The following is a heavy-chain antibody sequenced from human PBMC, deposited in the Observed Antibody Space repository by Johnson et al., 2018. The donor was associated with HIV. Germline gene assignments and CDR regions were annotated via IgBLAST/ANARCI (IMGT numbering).Heavy chain of an antibody. Sequence: VQLVESGGGLVQPGGSLRLSCAASGFTVSSNYMSWVRQAPGKGLEWVSGMNWNGGSTGYADSVKGRCPISRDNAKNSLYLQMNSLRAEDTALYYCARVGVSGYDLAAFDIWGRGTMVTVSS. J-gene: IGHJ3*02. CDR1: GFTVSSNY. CDR2: MNWNGGST. CDR3: ARVGVSGYDLAAFDI. D-gene: IGHD5-12*01. V-gene: IGHV3-20*04.